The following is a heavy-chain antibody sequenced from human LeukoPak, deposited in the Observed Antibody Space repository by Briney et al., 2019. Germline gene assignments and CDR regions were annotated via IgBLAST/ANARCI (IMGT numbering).Heavy chain of an antibody. CDR1: GYTFSKSD. CDR3: ARDRGGSTWYTMDY. V-gene: IGHV1-46*01. J-gene: IGHJ4*02. D-gene: IGHD6-13*01. CDR2: INPSDGST. Sequence: GASVKVSCKASGYTFSKSDMHWVRQAPGQGLEWVGIINPSDGSTSYAQRFQGRVTVTRDTSTSTVYMELSSLRSEDTAVYYCARDRGGSTWYTMDYWGLGTLVTVSS.